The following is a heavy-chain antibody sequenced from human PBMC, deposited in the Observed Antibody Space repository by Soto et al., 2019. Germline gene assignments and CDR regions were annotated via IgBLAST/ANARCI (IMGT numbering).Heavy chain of an antibody. Sequence: PGGSLRLSCAASGFTFSSHGMHWLRQAPGKGLEWVTVISYDGSNEYYADSVKGRFTISRDNSKNTLYLQMNSLRAEDTAVYYCAKERMEKYQLLHFFDYWGQGTLVTVYS. CDR3: AKERMEKYQLLHFFDY. D-gene: IGHD2-2*01. V-gene: IGHV3-30*18. CDR1: GFTFSSHG. J-gene: IGHJ4*02. CDR2: ISYDGSNE.